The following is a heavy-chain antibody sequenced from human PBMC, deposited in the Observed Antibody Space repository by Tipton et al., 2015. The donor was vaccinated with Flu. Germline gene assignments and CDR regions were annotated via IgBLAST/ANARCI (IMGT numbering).Heavy chain of an antibody. J-gene: IGHJ4*02. CDR2: SYYSGST. V-gene: IGHV4-61*01. D-gene: IGHD3-10*01. CDR3: ARDRGWPAALDF. CDR1: GGSVTSGSYY. Sequence: TLSLTCTVSGGSVTSGSYYWNWIRQPPGKGLEWIGFSYYSGSTAYNPALKSRVTISVDTSRNQFSLNLKSVTAADTAVYYCARDRGWPAALDFWSQGILVAVSS.